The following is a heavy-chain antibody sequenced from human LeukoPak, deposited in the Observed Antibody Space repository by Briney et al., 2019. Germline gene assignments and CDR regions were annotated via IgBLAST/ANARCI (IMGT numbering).Heavy chain of an antibody. D-gene: IGHD3-22*01. J-gene: IGHJ4*02. CDR1: GFTFSSYA. V-gene: IGHV3-23*01. Sequence: GGSLRLSCAASGFTFSSYALNWVRQGPGKGLEWVSAISGSGGTAYYADSVKGRFTISRGNSKNTLYLQMNSLRAEDTAVYYCAKKGYYDGSGYYMYYFDHWGQGTLVTVSS. CDR3: AKKGYYDGSGYYMYYFDH. CDR2: ISGSGGTA.